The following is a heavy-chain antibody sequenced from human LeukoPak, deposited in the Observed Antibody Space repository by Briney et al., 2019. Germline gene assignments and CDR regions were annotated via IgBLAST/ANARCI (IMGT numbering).Heavy chain of an antibody. CDR3: ARGLGNWNYEQGYFDN. Sequence: SVKVSCKASGGTFSSYAISWVRQAPGQGLEWMGGIIPIFGTANYAQKFQGRVTITADGSTSTAYMELSSLRSEDTAVYYCARGLGNWNYEQGYFDNWGQGTLVTVSS. D-gene: IGHD1-7*01. CDR1: GGTFSSYA. CDR2: IIPIFGTA. J-gene: IGHJ4*02. V-gene: IGHV1-69*13.